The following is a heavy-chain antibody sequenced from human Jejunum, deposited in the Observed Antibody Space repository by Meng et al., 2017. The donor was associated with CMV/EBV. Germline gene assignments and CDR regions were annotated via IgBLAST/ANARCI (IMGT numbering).Heavy chain of an antibody. CDR2: IKSKTESDKT. Sequence: VSGFSCSTAYMIWVRQAPGKGLEWVGRIKSKTESDKTDYATPVKGRFIIARDDSKNMVHLQRNSLTSEDSGVYYCGTDVVVGRYAGYWGRGALVTVSS. J-gene: IGHJ4*02. CDR1: GFSCSTAY. D-gene: IGHD2-21*01. CDR3: GTDVVVGRYAGY. V-gene: IGHV3-15*07.